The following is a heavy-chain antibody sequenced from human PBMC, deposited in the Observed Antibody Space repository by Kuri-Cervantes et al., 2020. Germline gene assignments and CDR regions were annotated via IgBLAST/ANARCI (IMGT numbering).Heavy chain of an antibody. D-gene: IGHD1-26*01. CDR2: ISYDGSNK. CDR1: GFTFSSYG. J-gene: IGHJ4*02. CDR3: AKSGGATDY. V-gene: IGHV3-30*18. Sequence: GGSLRPSGAASGFTFSSYGMHWVRQAPGKGLEWVAVISYDGSNKYYADPVKGRFTISRDNSKNTLYLQMNSLRAEDTAVYYCAKSGGATDYWGQGTLVTVSS.